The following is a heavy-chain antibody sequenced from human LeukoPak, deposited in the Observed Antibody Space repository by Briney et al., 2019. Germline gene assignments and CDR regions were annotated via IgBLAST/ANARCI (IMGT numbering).Heavy chain of an antibody. CDR3: AREAGGQLVGIWFDP. J-gene: IGHJ5*02. Sequence: GGPLRLSCAASGFTISSFWMHWVRQVPGKGLVWVSRINRDGSITDYADSVKGRFTISRDNAKNTLYLQMNSLRGDDTAVYYCAREAGGQLVGIWFDPWGQGTLVTVSS. CDR2: INRDGSIT. V-gene: IGHV3-74*01. CDR1: GFTISSFW. D-gene: IGHD6-6*01.